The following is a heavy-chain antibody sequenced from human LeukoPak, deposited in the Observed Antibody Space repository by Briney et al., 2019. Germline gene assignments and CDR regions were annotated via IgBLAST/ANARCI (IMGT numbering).Heavy chain of an antibody. D-gene: IGHD2-2*01. CDR1: GFTFSSYA. CDR3: AKDAPFIVVVPAAMGGGSDY. J-gene: IGHJ4*02. Sequence: GGSLRLSCAASGFTFSSYAMGWVRQFPGKGLEWVSAISGSGGSTYYADSVKGRFTISRDNSKNTLYLQMNSLRAEDTAVYYCAKDAPFIVVVPAAMGGGSDYWGQGTLVTVSS. V-gene: IGHV3-23*01. CDR2: ISGSGGST.